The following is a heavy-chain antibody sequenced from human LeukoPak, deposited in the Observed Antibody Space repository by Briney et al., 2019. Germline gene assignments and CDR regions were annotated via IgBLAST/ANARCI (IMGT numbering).Heavy chain of an antibody. CDR3: AKDHTSYSGYDSLDY. V-gene: IGHV3-48*01. D-gene: IGHD5-12*01. J-gene: IGHJ4*02. Sequence: GGSLRLSCAASDFTFSSYSMDWVRQAPGKGLEWVSYISSGSSSKYYADSVKGRFTISRDDAKNTLYLQMNSLRAEDTAVYYCAKDHTSYSGYDSLDYWGQGTLVTVSS. CDR1: DFTFSSYS. CDR2: ISSGSSSK.